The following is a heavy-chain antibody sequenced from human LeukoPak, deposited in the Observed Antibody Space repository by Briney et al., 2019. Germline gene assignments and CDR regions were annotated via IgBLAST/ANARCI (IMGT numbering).Heavy chain of an antibody. Sequence: GGSLRLSCAASGFTFSSYSMNWVRQAPGKGLEWVSSISSSSSYIYYADSVKGRFTISRDNAKNSLYLQMNSLRAEDTAVYYCARDGTPSGFGELLVNYMDVWGKGTTVTVSS. CDR1: GFTFSSYS. CDR3: ARDGTPSGFGELLVNYMDV. V-gene: IGHV3-21*01. J-gene: IGHJ6*03. D-gene: IGHD3-10*01. CDR2: ISSSSSYI.